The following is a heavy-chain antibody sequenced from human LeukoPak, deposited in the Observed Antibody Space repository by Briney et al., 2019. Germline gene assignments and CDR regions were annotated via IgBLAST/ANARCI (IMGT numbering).Heavy chain of an antibody. CDR3: AKSRSGGNYGDFDY. V-gene: IGHV3-9*01. D-gene: IGHD1-7*01. J-gene: IGHJ4*02. Sequence: GGSLRLSCAASGFTFDDYAMHCVRQAPGKGLEWVSGITWNSGSIDYADSVKGRFTISRDSAKNSLYLQMNSLRAEDTALYYCAKSRSGGNYGDFDYWGQGTLVTVSS. CDR1: GFTFDDYA. CDR2: ITWNSGSI.